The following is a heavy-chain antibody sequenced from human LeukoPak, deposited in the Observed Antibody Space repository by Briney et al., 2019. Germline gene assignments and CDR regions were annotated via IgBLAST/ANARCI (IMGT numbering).Heavy chain of an antibody. CDR1: GFTFSSYA. J-gene: IGHJ4*02. CDR2: ISGSGGST. D-gene: IGHD6-13*01. V-gene: IGHV3-23*01. CDR3: AKDLEQQLGNFDY. Sequence: PWGSLRLSCAASGFTFSSYAMSWVRQAPGKELEWSSAISGSGGSTYYADSVKGRFTISRDNSKNTLYLQMNSLGAEDAAVYYCAKDLEQQLGNFDYWGQGTLVTVSS.